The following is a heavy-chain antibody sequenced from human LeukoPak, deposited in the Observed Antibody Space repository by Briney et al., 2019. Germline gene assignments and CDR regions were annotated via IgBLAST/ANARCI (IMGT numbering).Heavy chain of an antibody. CDR1: GGTFSSYA. CDR2: IIPIFGTA. J-gene: IGHJ4*02. CDR3: ARDYSGSYSFDY. D-gene: IGHD1-26*01. V-gene: IGHV1-69*13. Sequence: SVKVSCKASGGTFSSYAISWVRQAPGQGLEWMGGIIPIFGTANYAQKFQGRVTITADESTSTAYMELSSLRSEDTAVYYRARDYSGSYSFDYWGQGTLVTVSS.